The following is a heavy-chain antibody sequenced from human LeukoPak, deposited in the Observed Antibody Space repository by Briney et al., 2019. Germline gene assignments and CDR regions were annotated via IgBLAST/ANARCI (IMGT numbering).Heavy chain of an antibody. V-gene: IGHV3-21*06. CDR2: ISDGGSEV. J-gene: IGHJ6*03. Sequence: GGSLRLSCAASGFSFSFYTLNWVRQAPGKGLEWVSSISDGGSEVYYADPIKGRFAISRDDAKNSLSLEMNSLRVEDTATYYCAKGKSGSYYYYMDVWGKGTTVTVSS. CDR1: GFSFSFYT. CDR3: AKGKSGSYYYYMDV.